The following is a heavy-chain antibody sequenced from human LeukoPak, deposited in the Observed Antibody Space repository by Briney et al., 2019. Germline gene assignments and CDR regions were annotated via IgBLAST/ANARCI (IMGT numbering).Heavy chain of an antibody. D-gene: IGHD3-10*01. V-gene: IGHV1-2*02. CDR1: GHTFTGYY. Sequence: ASVKVSCKASGHTFTGYYMHWVRQAPGQGLEWMGWINPNSGGTNYAQKFQGRVTMTRDTSISTAYMELSRLRSDDTAVYYCARSYGSGSSYFDYWGQGTLVTVSS. CDR3: ARSYGSGSSYFDY. CDR2: INPNSGGT. J-gene: IGHJ4*02.